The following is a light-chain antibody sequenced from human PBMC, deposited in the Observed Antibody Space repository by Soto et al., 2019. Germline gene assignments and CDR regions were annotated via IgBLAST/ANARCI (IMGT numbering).Light chain of an antibody. CDR3: QQYYSYPQT. V-gene: IGKV1-8*01. CDR1: QGINNY. CDR2: AAS. J-gene: IGKJ1*01. Sequence: IQMTQSPSSLSASVGDRVSITCRASQGINNYLGWYQQKPGKAPKLLIYAASTLQSGVPSRFSGSGSGTDFTLTISCLQSEDFATYYCQQYYSYPQTLGQGTKVEIK.